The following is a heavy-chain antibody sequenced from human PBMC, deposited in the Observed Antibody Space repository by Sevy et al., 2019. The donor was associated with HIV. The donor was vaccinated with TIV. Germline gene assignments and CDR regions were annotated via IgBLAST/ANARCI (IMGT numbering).Heavy chain of an antibody. J-gene: IGHJ6*02. CDR2: INSDGSST. D-gene: IGHD1-1*01. CDR1: GFTFSSYW. Sequence: GGSLRLSCAASGFTFSSYWMHWVRQAPGKGLVWVSRINSDGSSTSYGDSVKGRFTISRDNAKNTLYLQMNSLRAEDTAVYYCARDGSRPNYGMDVWGQGTTVTVSS. CDR3: ARDGSRPNYGMDV. V-gene: IGHV3-74*01.